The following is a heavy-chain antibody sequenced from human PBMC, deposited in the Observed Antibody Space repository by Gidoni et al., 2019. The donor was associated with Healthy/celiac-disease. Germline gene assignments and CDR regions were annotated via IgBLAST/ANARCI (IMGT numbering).Heavy chain of an antibody. D-gene: IGHD5-18*01. CDR3: AKSRLWSRIYYYYYGMDV. V-gene: IGHV3-23*01. CDR1: GFTFSSYA. J-gene: IGHJ6*02. Sequence: EVQLLESGGGLVQPGGSLRLSCAASGFTFSSYAMSWVRQAPGKGLEWVSAISGSGGSTYYADSVKGRFTISRDNSKNTLYLQMNSLRAEDTAVYYCAKSRLWSRIYYYYYGMDVWGQGTTVTVSS. CDR2: ISGSGGST.